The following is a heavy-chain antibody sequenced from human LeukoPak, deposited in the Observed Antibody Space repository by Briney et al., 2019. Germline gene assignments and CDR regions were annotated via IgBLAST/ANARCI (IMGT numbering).Heavy chain of an antibody. CDR3: ARDGDYYDSSGHPGY. J-gene: IGHJ4*02. CDR2: ISSSSSYI. Sequence: GGSLRLSCAASGFTFSLYEMNWVRQAPGKGLEWVSSISSSSSYIYYADSVKGRFTISRDNAKNSLYLQMHSLRAEDTAVYYCARDGDYYDSSGHPGYWGQGTLVTVSS. CDR1: GFTFSLYE. V-gene: IGHV3-21*01. D-gene: IGHD3-22*01.